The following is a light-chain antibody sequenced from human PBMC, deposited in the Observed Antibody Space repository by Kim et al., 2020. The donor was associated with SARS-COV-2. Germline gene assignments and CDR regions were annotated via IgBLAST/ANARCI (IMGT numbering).Light chain of an antibody. J-gene: IGKJ1*01. V-gene: IGKV2-28*01. CDR1: QSLLYSNGYNY. CDR2: LGS. CDR3: MQTLQTTWT. Sequence: DIVVTQSPLSLPVTPGEPASISCRSSQSLLYSNGYNYLDWYLQRPGQSPQLLIYLGSHRASGVPGRFSGSGSGTDFTLKISRVEAEDVGVYFCMQTLQTTWTFGQGTKVDIK.